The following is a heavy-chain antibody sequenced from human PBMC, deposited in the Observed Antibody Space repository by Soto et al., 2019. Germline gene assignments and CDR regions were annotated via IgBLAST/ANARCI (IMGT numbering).Heavy chain of an antibody. D-gene: IGHD1-26*01. J-gene: IGHJ4*02. CDR1: GYTFSSYS. CDR2: ISSSSSYI. V-gene: IGHV3-21*01. CDR3: ARDSVGATTFDY. Sequence: EVQLVESGGGLVQPGGSLKLSCAASGYTFSSYSMNWVRQAPGKGLEWVSSISSSSSYIYYADSVKGRFTISRDNAKNSLYLQMNSLRAEDTAVYYCARDSVGATTFDYWGQGTLVTVSS.